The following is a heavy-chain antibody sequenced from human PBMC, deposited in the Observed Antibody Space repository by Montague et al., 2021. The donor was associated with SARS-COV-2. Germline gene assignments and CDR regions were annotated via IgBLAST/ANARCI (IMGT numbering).Heavy chain of an antibody. V-gene: IGHV4-59*01. Sequence: SETPSLTYTVSGGSISRYSWTWIRQPPGKGLEWIGYIYNSGSTNYNPSLTSRVTISVDTSKNQFSLRLSSVAAADTAVYYCARVGRGSSWYEVAFDIWGQGTMVTVSS. D-gene: IGHD6-13*01. CDR1: GGSISRYS. CDR2: IYNSGST. J-gene: IGHJ3*02. CDR3: ARVGRGSSWYEVAFDI.